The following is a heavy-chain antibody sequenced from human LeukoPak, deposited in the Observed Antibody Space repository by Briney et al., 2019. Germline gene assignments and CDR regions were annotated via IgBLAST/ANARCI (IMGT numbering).Heavy chain of an antibody. CDR2: INHSGST. J-gene: IGHJ4*02. D-gene: IGHD1-7*01. V-gene: IGHV4-34*01. Sequence: SETLSLTCAVYGGSFSGYYWSWIRQPPGKGLEWIGEINHSGSTNYNPSLKSRVTISVDTSKNQFSLKLSSVTAADTAVYYCAGTTYYFDHWGQGTLVTVSS. CDR1: GGSFSGYY. CDR3: AGTTYYFDH.